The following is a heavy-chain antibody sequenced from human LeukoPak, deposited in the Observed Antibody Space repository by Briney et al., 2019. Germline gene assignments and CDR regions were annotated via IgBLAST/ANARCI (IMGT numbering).Heavy chain of an antibody. CDR3: ARAGGSSSPYYYYYMDV. Sequence: SETLSLTCAVAGYSISSGYYWAWIRQPPGRGLEWMANIYHTGNTYYDPSLNSRVTMSVDTSKNQFSLRLSSVTAADTAVYYSARAGGSSSPYYYYYMDVWGKGTTVTVSS. J-gene: IGHJ6*03. CDR1: GYSISSGYY. V-gene: IGHV4-38-2*01. CDR2: IYHTGNT. D-gene: IGHD6-6*01.